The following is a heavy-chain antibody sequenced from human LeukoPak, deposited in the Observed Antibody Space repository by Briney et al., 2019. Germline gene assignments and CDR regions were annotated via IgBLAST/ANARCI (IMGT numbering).Heavy chain of an antibody. CDR2: ISAYNDDI. CDR3: ARDADSITYGMDA. Sequence: ASVKVSCKASGYTFTSYGISWVRQAPGQGLEWMGWISAYNDDINHAQRLQGRVTMTTDTSTSTAHMELRTLRSDDTAVYYCARDADSITYGMDAWGQGTTVTVSS. CDR1: GYTFTSYG. D-gene: IGHD3-10*01. V-gene: IGHV1-18*01. J-gene: IGHJ6*02.